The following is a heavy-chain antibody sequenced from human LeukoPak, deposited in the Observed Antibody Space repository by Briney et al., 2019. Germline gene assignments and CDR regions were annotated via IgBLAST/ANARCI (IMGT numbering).Heavy chain of an antibody. CDR2: ISYDGGNK. D-gene: IGHD1-26*01. CDR3: ARGVDSGSSLDY. J-gene: IGHJ4*02. V-gene: IGHV3-30*04. Sequence: GRSLRLSCAASGFTFSSYAMHWVRQAPGKGLEWVAVISYDGGNKYYADSVKGRFTISRDNSKNTLYLQMNSLRAEDTAVYYCARGVDSGSSLDYWGQGTLVTVSS. CDR1: GFTFSSYA.